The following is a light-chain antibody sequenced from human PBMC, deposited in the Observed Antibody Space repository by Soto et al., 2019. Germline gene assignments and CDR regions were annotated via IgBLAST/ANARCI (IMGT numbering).Light chain of an antibody. Sequence: IVMTQSPATLSVSPGERATLSCRASQSVSSNLAWYQQQPGQAPRLLIYGASTRATGIPARFSGSGSGTEFTLTISSLQSEDFAVYYCQQYNNWPPGTFGQGTKVEIK. CDR3: QQYNNWPPGT. J-gene: IGKJ1*01. V-gene: IGKV3-15*01. CDR1: QSVSSN. CDR2: GAS.